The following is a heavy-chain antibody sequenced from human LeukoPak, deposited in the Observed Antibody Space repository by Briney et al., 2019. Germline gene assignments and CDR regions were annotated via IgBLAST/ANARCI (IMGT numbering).Heavy chain of an antibody. J-gene: IGHJ3*02. CDR1: GGSITSDY. D-gene: IGHD3-9*01. V-gene: IGHV4-59*12. Sequence: PSETLSLTYSVSGGSITSDYWSWIRQPPGQGLEWLGYISYSGSTYYNPSLKSRVTISVDTSKNQFSLKLSSVTAADTAVYYCAREKTYYDILTGYYIGDAFDIWGQGTMVTVSS. CDR3: AREKTYYDILTGYYIGDAFDI. CDR2: ISYSGST.